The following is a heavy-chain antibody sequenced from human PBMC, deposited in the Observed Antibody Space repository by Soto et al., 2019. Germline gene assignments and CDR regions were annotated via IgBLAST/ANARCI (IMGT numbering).Heavy chain of an antibody. CDR1: GFTFSSYG. CDR3: AREEGIAAVDYYCGMDV. CDR2: IWYDGSNK. J-gene: IGHJ6*02. D-gene: IGHD6-13*01. Sequence: QVQLVESGGGVVQPGRSLRLSCAASGFTFSSYGMHWVRQAPGKGLEWVAVIWYDGSNKYYADSVKGRFTISRDNSKNTLYLQMNSWRAEDTAVYYGAREEGIAAVDYYCGMDVWGQGTTVTVSS. V-gene: IGHV3-33*01.